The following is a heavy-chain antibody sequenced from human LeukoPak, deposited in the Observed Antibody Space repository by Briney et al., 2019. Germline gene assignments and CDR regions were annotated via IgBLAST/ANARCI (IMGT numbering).Heavy chain of an antibody. D-gene: IGHD3-10*01. CDR3: AREDNGSRHFDY. CDR2: ISSIGRTK. V-gene: IGHV3-48*03. CDR1: GVTFSTYE. J-gene: IGHJ4*02. Sequence: VGSLRLSSAASGVTFSTYEMNGVRHAPPKGLEWVSHISSIGRTKNYADSVKGRFTISRDNAKTSLYLQMNTLRAEDTAVYYCAREDNGSRHFDYWGQGTLITVSS.